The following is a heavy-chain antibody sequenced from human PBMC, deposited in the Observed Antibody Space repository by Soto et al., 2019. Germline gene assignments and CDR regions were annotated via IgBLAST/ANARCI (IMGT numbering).Heavy chain of an antibody. V-gene: IGHV3-15*07. CDR2: IKSKTDGGTT. Sequence: SVSNAWMNWVRQAPGKGLEWVGRIKSKTDGGTTDYAAPVKGRFTISRDVSKNTLYLQMNSLKTEDTAVYYCTKGRLIPDYWGQGTLVTVSS. J-gene: IGHJ4*02. CDR3: TKGRLIPDY. D-gene: IGHD3-22*01. CDR1: SVSNAW.